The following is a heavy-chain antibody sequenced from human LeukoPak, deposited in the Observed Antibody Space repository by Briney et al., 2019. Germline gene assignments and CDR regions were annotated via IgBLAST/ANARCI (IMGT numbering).Heavy chain of an antibody. CDR3: ARAVTYFYGSVTYDWFDP. J-gene: IGHJ5*02. CDR1: GFTFSSYW. CDR2: IKSDGST. V-gene: IGHV3-74*01. Sequence: GGSLRLSCAASGFTFSSYWMHWVRQTPGKGLVWVSRIKSDGSTIYADSVRGRFTISRDNARNTLYLQMNSLRVEDTAMYYCARAVTYFYGSVTYDWFDPWGQGTLVTVSS. D-gene: IGHD3-10*01.